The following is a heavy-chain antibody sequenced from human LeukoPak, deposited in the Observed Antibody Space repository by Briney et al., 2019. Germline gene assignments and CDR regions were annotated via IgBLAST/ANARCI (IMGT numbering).Heavy chain of an antibody. Sequence: PGGSLRLSCAASGFSFESYGMSWVRQVPGKGLEWVSYINWNGGTTDYADSVKGRFTISRDNAKNSVYLQMNSLRDEDTAVYYCARDAYYSDTSGYHFDYWGQGTLVTVSS. CDR2: INWNGGTT. CDR3: ARDAYYSDTSGYHFDY. D-gene: IGHD3-22*01. CDR1: GFSFESYG. J-gene: IGHJ4*02. V-gene: IGHV3-20*04.